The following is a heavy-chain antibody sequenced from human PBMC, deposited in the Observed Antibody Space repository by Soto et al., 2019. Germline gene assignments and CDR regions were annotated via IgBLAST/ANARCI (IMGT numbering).Heavy chain of an antibody. D-gene: IGHD1-7*01. CDR2: IYSGGST. V-gene: IGHV3-66*01. Sequence: EVQLVESGGGLVQPGGSLRLSCPASGFTVSSNYMSWVRQAPGKGLEWVSVIYSGGSTYYADSVKGRFTISRDNSKNTLYLQMNSLRAEDTAVYYCARGVWNYVNNYFDYWGQGTLVTVSS. CDR1: GFTVSSNY. J-gene: IGHJ4*02. CDR3: ARGVWNYVNNYFDY.